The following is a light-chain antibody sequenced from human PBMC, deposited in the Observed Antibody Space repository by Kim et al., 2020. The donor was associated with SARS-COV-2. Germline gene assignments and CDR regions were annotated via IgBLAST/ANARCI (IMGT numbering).Light chain of an antibody. CDR3: SSYTSSSTYYV. CDR1: SSDIGGYKY. V-gene: IGLV2-14*01. J-gene: IGLJ1*01. Sequence: QSALTQPASVSGSPGQSITISCTGTSSDIGGYKYVSWYQQHPGKAPKLMIYDVSKRPSGVANRFSGSKSGNTASLTISGLQARDEADYYCSSYTSSSTYYVFGTGTKVTVL. CDR2: DVS.